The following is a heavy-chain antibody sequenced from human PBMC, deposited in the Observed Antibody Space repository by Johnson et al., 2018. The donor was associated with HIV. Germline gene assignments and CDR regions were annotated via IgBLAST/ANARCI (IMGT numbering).Heavy chain of an antibody. CDR2: ISDDGSKI. Sequence: QVQLVESGGGVVQPGRSLRLSCAASGFRFSTYALHWVRQTPCKGLEWVALISDDGSKIYHADSVKGRFTISRDNSKNTVYVQMNSLRAEDTAVYYCAKDAYCSGGRCYGFGAFDIWGQGTKVTVSS. D-gene: IGHD2-15*01. CDR1: GFRFSTYA. J-gene: IGHJ3*02. CDR3: AKDAYCSGGRCYGFGAFDI. V-gene: IGHV3-30*04.